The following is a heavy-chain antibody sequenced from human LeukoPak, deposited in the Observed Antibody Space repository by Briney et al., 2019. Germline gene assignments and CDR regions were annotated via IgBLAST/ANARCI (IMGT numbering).Heavy chain of an antibody. V-gene: IGHV1-18*01. J-gene: IGHJ4*02. D-gene: IGHD3-10*01. CDR3: ARTYYYGSGPKGYFDY. CDR1: GYTFTSYG. CDR2: ISAYNGNT. Sequence: ASVKVSCKASGYTFTSYGISWVRQAPGQGLEWMGWISAYNGNTNYAQKLQGRVTMTTDTSTSTAYMELRSLRSDDTAVYYCARTYYYGSGPKGYFDYWGQGTLVTVSS.